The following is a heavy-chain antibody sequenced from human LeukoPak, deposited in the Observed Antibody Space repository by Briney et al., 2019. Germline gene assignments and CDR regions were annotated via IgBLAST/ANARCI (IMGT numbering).Heavy chain of an antibody. CDR2: ITSDGGGT. CDR3: AALDATDVDY. V-gene: IGHV3-64D*09. CDR1: GFTFSSYG. J-gene: IGHJ4*02. Sequence: PGGSLRLSCSASGFTFSSYGMHWVRQAPGKGLKFVSSITSDGGGTYYADSVKGRFSIPRDNAKNTLYLQMASLRAEDTALYYCAALDATDVDYWGQGTLVTVSS. D-gene: IGHD2-15*01.